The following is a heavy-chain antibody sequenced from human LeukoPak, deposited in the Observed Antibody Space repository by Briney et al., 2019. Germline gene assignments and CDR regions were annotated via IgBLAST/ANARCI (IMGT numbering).Heavy chain of an antibody. V-gene: IGHV3-7*05. Sequence: GGSLTLSCAASGFTLRCYWMGWVRQAPGKGLEWVAGIREDGSEKYYVDSVKGRFTISRDKAKNSLYLEMNSGRAEDTAVYYCARKRMRNDYWGQGTLVTVSS. CDR2: IREDGSEK. CDR3: ARKRMRNDY. CDR1: GFTLRCYW. J-gene: IGHJ4*02.